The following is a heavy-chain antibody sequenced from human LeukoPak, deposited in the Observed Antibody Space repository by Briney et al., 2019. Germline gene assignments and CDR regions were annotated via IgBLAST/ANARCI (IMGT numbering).Heavy chain of an antibody. Sequence: SGTLSLTCAVSGVSISSNLWWTWVRQPPGKGLEWIAEIHRSGSINYNPSLKSRVTISVDKAKNQFSLNLNSVTAADTAVYFCARGPYSYDSSGAFDIWGQGTMVTVSS. V-gene: IGHV4-4*02. J-gene: IGHJ3*02. CDR3: ARGPYSYDSSGAFDI. CDR2: IHRSGSI. CDR1: GVSISSNLW. D-gene: IGHD3-22*01.